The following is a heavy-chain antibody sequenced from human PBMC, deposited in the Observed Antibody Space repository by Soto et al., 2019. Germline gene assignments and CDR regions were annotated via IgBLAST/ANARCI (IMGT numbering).Heavy chain of an antibody. CDR2: FDPEDGET. D-gene: IGHD6-19*01. V-gene: IGHV1-24*01. CDR1: GYTLTELS. CDR3: ATPSYSSGWYRFNY. Sequence: ASVKVSCKVSGYTLTELSMHWVRQAPGKGLEWMGGFDPEDGETIYAQKFQGRVTMTEDTSTDTAYMELSSLRSEDTAVYYCATPSYSSGWYRFNYWGQGTLVTVSS. J-gene: IGHJ4*02.